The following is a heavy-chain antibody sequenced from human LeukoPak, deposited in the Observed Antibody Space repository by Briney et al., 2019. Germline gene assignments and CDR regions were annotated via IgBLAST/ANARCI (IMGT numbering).Heavy chain of an antibody. CDR3: ARGVWSSYSIGGNYYYYGMDV. Sequence: ASVTVSCKASGYTFTSYGISWVRQAPGQGLEWMGWISAYNGNTNYEQKLQGRVTMTTDTSTSTAHMELRSLRSDDTAVYYCARGVWSSYSIGGNYYYYGMDVWGQGTTVTVSS. J-gene: IGHJ6*02. CDR1: GYTFTSYG. CDR2: ISAYNGNT. V-gene: IGHV1-18*01. D-gene: IGHD3-3*01.